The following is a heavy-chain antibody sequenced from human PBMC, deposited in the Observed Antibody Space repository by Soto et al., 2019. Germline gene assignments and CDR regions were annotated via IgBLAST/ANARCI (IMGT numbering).Heavy chain of an antibody. CDR2: ISAYNGNT. CDR1: GYTFTNFG. Sequence: QVQLIQSGVEVKKPGASVKVSCKTSGYTFTNFGICWVRQAPGQGLEWGAWISAYNGNTNYGETLQDRVTLTTATSTNTAYMELRSLRSDDTAIYYCARDNEDIGTVDYWGQGTLVTVSS. V-gene: IGHV1-18*01. D-gene: IGHD2-8*01. J-gene: IGHJ4*02. CDR3: ARDNEDIGTVDY.